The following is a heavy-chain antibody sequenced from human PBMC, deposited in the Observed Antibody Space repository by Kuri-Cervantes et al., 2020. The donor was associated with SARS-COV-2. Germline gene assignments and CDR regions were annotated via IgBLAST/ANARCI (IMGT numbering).Heavy chain of an antibody. CDR1: GGSISSGSYY. CDR3: ARDPNANHNNWFDP. J-gene: IGHJ5*02. D-gene: IGHD1-14*01. V-gene: IGHV4-61*10. CDR2: IYTSGST. Sequence: ESLKISCTVSGGSISSGSYYWSWIRQPAGKGLEWIGYIYTSGSTNYNPSLKSRVTISVDTSKNQFSLKLSSVTAADTAAYYCARDPNANHNNWFDPWGQGTLVTVSS.